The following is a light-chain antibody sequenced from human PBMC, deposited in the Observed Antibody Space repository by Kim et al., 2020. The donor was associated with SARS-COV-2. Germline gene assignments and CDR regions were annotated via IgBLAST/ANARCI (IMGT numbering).Light chain of an antibody. V-gene: IGKV3-15*01. CDR1: QSVSNS. CDR2: GAS. CDR3: HQYDNWTNT. Sequence: SWSPGETATLSCRASQSVSNSLAWYQQKPGQAPRLLIFGASTRASGIPARFSGSGSETEFTLTISSLQSEDFAIYYCHQYDNWTNTFGQGTKLEI. J-gene: IGKJ2*01.